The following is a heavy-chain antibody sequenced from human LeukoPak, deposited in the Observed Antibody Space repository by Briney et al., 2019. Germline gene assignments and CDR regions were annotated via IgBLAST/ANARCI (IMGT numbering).Heavy chain of an antibody. Sequence: GGSLRLSCAASGFTFSSYGMHWVRQAPGKGLEWVAFIRYDGSNKYYADSVKGRFTISRDNSKNTLYLQMNSLRAEDTAVYYCAKDGLLWFGELFFGVDYWGQGTLVTVSS. J-gene: IGHJ4*02. CDR2: IRYDGSNK. CDR1: GFTFSSYG. V-gene: IGHV3-30*02. CDR3: AKDGLLWFGELFFGVDY. D-gene: IGHD3-10*01.